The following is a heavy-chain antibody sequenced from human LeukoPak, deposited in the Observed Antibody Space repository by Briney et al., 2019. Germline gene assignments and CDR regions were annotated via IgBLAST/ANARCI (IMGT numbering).Heavy chain of an antibody. CDR1: GGSFSGYY. CDR2: INHSGST. D-gene: IGHD6-13*01. V-gene: IGHV4-34*01. CDR3: ARGELVRGAFDI. J-gene: IGHJ3*02. Sequence: SETLSLTCAVYGGSFSGYYWSWISPPPGKGLEWIGEINHSGSTNYNPSLKSRVTISVDTSKNQFSLKLSSVTAADTAVYYCARGELVRGAFDIWGQGTMVTVSS.